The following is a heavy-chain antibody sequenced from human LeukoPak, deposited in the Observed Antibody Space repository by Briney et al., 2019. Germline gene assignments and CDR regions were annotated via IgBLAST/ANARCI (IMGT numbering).Heavy chain of an antibody. CDR1: GYTFTGYY. V-gene: IGHV1-2*02. Sequence: ASVKASCKASGYTFTGYYMHWVRQAPGQGLEWMGWINPNSGGTNYAQKFQGRVTMTRDTSISTAYMELSRLRSDDTAVYYCAWDKDYYYYMDVWGKGTTVTVSS. J-gene: IGHJ6*03. CDR3: AWDKDYYYYMDV. CDR2: INPNSGGT.